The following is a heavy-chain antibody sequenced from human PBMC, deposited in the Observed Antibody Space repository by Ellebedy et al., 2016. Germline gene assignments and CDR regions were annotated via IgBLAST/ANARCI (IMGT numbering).Heavy chain of an antibody. V-gene: IGHV3-74*01. J-gene: IGHJ4*02. CDR3: ARDGAGSIDLDY. Sequence: GESLKISXITSGFTFDDFAMHWVRQAPGKGLVWVSHIRNDGITTSYADSVKGRFTISRDSAKNTLYLQMNSLREEDTALYYCARDGAGSIDLDYWGQGTLVTVSS. D-gene: IGHD1-26*01. CDR2: IRNDGITT. CDR1: GFTFDDFA.